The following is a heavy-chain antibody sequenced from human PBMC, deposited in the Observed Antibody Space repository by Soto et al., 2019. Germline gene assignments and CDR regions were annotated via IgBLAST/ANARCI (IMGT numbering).Heavy chain of an antibody. CDR2: INHSGST. CDR1: GGSFSGYY. CDR3: ARPGAARRIFYGMDV. Sequence: PSETLSLTCAVYGGSFSGYYWSWIRQPPGKGLEWIGEINHSGSTNYNPSLKSRVTISVDTSKNQFSLKLSSVTAADTAVYYCARPGAARRIFYGMDVWGQGTTVTVSS. J-gene: IGHJ6*02. D-gene: IGHD6-6*01. V-gene: IGHV4-34*01.